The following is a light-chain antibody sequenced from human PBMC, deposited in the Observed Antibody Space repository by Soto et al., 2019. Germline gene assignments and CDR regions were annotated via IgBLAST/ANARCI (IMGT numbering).Light chain of an antibody. V-gene: IGKV3-20*01. CDR2: AAS. Sequence: EIVLTQSPGTLSLSPGERATLSCRASQSVISTYLAWYQQKPGQAPRIVIFAASGRATGIPDRFSGSGSGTDFTLTISRLEPEDFAVYYCQQYGYLSWTFGQGTKVDIK. CDR3: QQYGYLSWT. CDR1: QSVISTY. J-gene: IGKJ1*01.